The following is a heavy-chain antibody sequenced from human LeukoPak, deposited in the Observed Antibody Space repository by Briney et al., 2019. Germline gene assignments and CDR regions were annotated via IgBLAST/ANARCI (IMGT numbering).Heavy chain of an antibody. CDR1: GDSISSGNYY. CDR3: AWESYYYYSSGYQN. D-gene: IGHD3-22*01. V-gene: IGHV4-30-4*01. CDR2: ISYSGST. Sequence: SETLSLTCTVSGDSISSGNYYWSWIRQPPGKGLEWIGYISYSGSTYYNPSLKSRVTISVDTSKNQFSLKLSSVTAADTAVYYCAWESYYYYSSGYQNWGQGTLVIVSS. J-gene: IGHJ4*02.